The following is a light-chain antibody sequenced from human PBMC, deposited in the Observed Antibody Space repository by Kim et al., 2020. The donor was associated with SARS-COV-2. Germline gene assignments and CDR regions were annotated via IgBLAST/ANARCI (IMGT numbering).Light chain of an antibody. CDR3: QQYNSYPYT. V-gene: IGKV1-5*01. CDR2: DAS. CDR1: QSISSW. Sequence: GDRVTITCRTSQSISSWLAWYQQKPGKAPKLLIYDASSLESGVPSRFSGSGSGTEFTLTISSLQPDDFATYYCQQYNSYPYTFGQGTKLEI. J-gene: IGKJ2*01.